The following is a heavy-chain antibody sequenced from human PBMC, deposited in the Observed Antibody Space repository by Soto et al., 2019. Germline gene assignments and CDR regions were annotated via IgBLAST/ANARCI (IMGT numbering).Heavy chain of an antibody. CDR1: GGSISSIHCY. D-gene: IGHD3-10*01. J-gene: IGHJ4*02. Sequence: ETLSLTCTVSGGSISSIHCYWGWIRQPPGKGLEWIGSIYYSGSTYYNPSLKSRVTISVDTSKNQFSLKLSSVTAADTAVYYXAXGSXXXXXGXXSYYSXADYWGQGTLVXVSS. CDR2: IYYSGST. CDR3: AXGSXXXXXGXXSYYSXADY. V-gene: IGHV4-39*07.